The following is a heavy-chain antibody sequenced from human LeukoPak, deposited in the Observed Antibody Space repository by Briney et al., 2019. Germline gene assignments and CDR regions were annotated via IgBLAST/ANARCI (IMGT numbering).Heavy chain of an antibody. CDR1: GGSISSSDW. CDR2: VYHSGST. V-gene: IGHV4-4*02. CDR3: ARSVSTAAGYYFDY. D-gene: IGHD6-13*01. Sequence: PSGTLSLTCAVSGGSISSSDWWSWVRQPPGKGLEWIGEVYHSGSTKHNPSLMSRVTMSVDKSKNQFSLRLSSVTAADTAVYYCARSVSTAAGYYFDYWGQGTLVTVSS. J-gene: IGHJ4*02.